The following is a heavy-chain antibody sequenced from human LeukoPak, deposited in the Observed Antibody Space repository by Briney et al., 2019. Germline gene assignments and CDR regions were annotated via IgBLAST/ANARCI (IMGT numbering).Heavy chain of an antibody. V-gene: IGHV4-30-2*01. J-gene: IGHJ5*02. CDR3: ARGAIAAAGNWFDP. CDR2: IYHSGST. D-gene: IGHD6-13*01. CDR1: GGSISSGGYS. Sequence: SQTLSLTCAVSGGSISSGGYSWSWIRQPPGKGLEWIGYIYHSGSTYYNPSLKSRVTISVDRSKSQFSLKLSSVTAADTAVYYCARGAIAAAGNWFDPWGQGTLVTVSS.